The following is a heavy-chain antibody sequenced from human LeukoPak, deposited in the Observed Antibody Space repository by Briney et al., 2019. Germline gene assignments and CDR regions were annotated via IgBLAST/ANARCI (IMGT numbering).Heavy chain of an antibody. Sequence: KPSETLSLTLTLSGGPHSSRCYYWGWIPPPPRKGVGWVGGIYYSGRTYYNPSLKSRVTISVDTSKNQFSLKLSSVTAADTAVYYCARHGTGYSSSSDDWFDPWGQGTLVTVSS. J-gene: IGHJ5*02. CDR2: IYYSGRT. V-gene: IGHV4-39*01. CDR1: GGPHSSRCYY. D-gene: IGHD6-6*01. CDR3: ARHGTGYSSSSDDWFDP.